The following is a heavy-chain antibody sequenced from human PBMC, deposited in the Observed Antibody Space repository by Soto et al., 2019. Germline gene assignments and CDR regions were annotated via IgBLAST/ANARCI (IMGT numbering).Heavy chain of an antibody. CDR2: IYHSGST. Sequence: QLQLQESGSGLVKPSQTLSLTCAVSGGSISSGGYSWGWIRQPPGKGLEWIGYIYHSGSTYYNPSLKSRLTTPVERYKNQFSLKLSSVTAGDTCVYYCGRAFHWTTVTTLGLDWYFYLWGRGTLVTVSS. CDR1: GGSISSGGYS. V-gene: IGHV4-30-2*01. J-gene: IGHJ2*01. CDR3: GRAFHWTTVTTLGLDWYFYL. D-gene: IGHD4-17*01.